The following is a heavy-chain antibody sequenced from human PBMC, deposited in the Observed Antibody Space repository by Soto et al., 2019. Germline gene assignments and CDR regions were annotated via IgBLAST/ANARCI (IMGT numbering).Heavy chain of an antibody. D-gene: IGHD1-26*01. CDR3: ARGEQYSGRIFDY. CDR1: GDSVSSNSAG. J-gene: IGHJ4*01. CDR2: TYYRSKWYY. Sequence: SQTLSLTCAITGDSVSSNSAGWSWVRQSPSRGLEWLGRTYYRSKWYYEYAVSVRGRITINPDTSKNQYSLQLNSVTPEDTAVYFCARGEQYSGRIFDYWGQGTLVTVSS. V-gene: IGHV6-1*01.